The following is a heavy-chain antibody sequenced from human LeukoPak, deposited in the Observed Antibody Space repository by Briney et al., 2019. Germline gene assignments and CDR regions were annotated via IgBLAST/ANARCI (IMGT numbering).Heavy chain of an antibody. CDR2: ISWNSGSI. CDR1: GFTFDDYA. D-gene: IGHD6-19*01. V-gene: IGHV3-9*01. CDR3: AKVNTRSGWFSWSFDY. J-gene: IGHJ4*02. Sequence: GRSLRLSCAASGFTFDDYAMHWVRQAPGKGLEWVSGISWNSGSIGYADSVKGRFTISRDNAKNSLYLQMNSLRAEDTALYYCAKVNTRSGWFSWSFDYWGQGTLVTVSS.